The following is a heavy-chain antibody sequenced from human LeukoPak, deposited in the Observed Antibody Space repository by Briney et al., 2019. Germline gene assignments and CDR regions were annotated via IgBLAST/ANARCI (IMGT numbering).Heavy chain of an antibody. Sequence: GGSLRLSCAASGFTFSNYWMSWVRQAPGKGLEWVANIKQDGSEIYYVDSVKGRFTISRDNAKNSLYLQMNSLRAEDTAVYYCARAITIFGVVIPHGAFDIWGQGTMVTVSS. D-gene: IGHD3-3*01. CDR1: GFTFSNYW. J-gene: IGHJ3*02. CDR3: ARAITIFGVVIPHGAFDI. CDR2: IKQDGSEI. V-gene: IGHV3-7*04.